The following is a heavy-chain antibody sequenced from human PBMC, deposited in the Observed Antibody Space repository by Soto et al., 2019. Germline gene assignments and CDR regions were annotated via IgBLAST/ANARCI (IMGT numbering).Heavy chain of an antibody. V-gene: IGHV1-46*01. CDR1: GYTFTSYY. CDR2: INPSGGST. J-gene: IGHJ6*02. CDR3: ARDGMITFGGTGSYGMDV. Sequence: QVQLVQSGAEVKKPGASVKVSCKASGYTFTSYYMHWVPQAPGQGLECMGIINPSGGSTSYAQKFPGKVTLTRDTSTSTVYMELSSVRSEDTAVYYCARDGMITFGGTGSYGMDVWRQGTTVTVSS. D-gene: IGHD3-16*01.